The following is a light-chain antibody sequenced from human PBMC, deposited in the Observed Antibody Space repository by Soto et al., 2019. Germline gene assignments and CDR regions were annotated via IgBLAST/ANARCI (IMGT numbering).Light chain of an antibody. V-gene: IGKV1-39*01. Sequence: DIQMTQSPSSLSASVGDGVTITCRASQSISSYVSWYQQKPGKAPKLLIYAASRLQSGVPSRFSGSRSGTDFTLTISSLHPEDFATYYCQQSYSRVTFGQGTRGDIK. J-gene: IGKJ1*01. CDR2: AAS. CDR1: QSISSY. CDR3: QQSYSRVT.